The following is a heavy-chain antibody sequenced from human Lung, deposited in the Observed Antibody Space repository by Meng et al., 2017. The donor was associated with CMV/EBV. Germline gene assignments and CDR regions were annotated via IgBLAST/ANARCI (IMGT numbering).Heavy chain of an antibody. CDR2: MDYRGST. J-gene: IGHJ4*02. Sequence: QVQLQESSPGLWKPSHTLSLTCTVSGDSISSGEYFWSWIHQPPGKGLEWIGYMDYRGSTFYIPSLKSRVTISVDTSKNQFSLKLSSVTAADTDVYFCARGELLWDYWGQGTLVTVSS. CDR1: GDSISSGEYF. CDR3: ARGELLWDY. V-gene: IGHV4-30-4*01. D-gene: IGHD2-2*01.